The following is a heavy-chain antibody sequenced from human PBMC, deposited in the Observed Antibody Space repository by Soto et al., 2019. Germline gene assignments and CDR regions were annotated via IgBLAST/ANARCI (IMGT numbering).Heavy chain of an antibody. CDR3: ASSLRFLEWSGWFDP. CDR2: IIPIFGTA. V-gene: IGHV1-69*12. J-gene: IGHJ5*02. Sequence: QVQLVQSGAEVKKPGSSVKVSCKASGGTFSSYAISWVRQAPGQGLEWMGGIIPIFGTANYAQKFQGRVTSAADESTSTAYMELSSLRSEDTAVYYCASSLRFLEWSGWFDPWGQGTLVTVSS. D-gene: IGHD3-3*01. CDR1: GGTFSSYA.